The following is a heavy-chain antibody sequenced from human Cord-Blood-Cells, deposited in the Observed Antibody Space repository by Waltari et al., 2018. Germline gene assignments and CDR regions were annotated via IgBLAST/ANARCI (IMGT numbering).Heavy chain of an antibody. D-gene: IGHD6-13*01. CDR3: ARSWYFDY. CDR1: GFTVSSNY. V-gene: IGHV3-53*01. CDR2: IYSGGST. J-gene: IGHJ4*02. Sequence: EVQLVESGGGLIQPGGSLRLSCAASGFTVSSNYMSWVRQAPGKGLEGVSVIYSGGSTYYADSVKGRFTIARDNSKNTLYLQMNSLRAEDTAVYYWARSWYFDYWGQGTLVTVSS.